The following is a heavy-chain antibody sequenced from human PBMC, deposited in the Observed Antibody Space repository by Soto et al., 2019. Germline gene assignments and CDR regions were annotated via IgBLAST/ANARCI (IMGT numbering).Heavy chain of an antibody. V-gene: IGHV3-13*01. J-gene: IGHJ2*01. CDR2: IGTAGDT. D-gene: IGHD3-22*01. CDR1: GFTFSSYD. CDR3: ARGHYDSSGYFYWYFDL. Sequence: GGSLRLSCAASGFTFSSYDMHWVRQATGKGLEWVSAIGTAGDTYYPGSVKGRFTISRENAKNSLYLQMNSLRAGDTAVYYCARGHYDSSGYFYWYFDLWGRGTLVTVSS.